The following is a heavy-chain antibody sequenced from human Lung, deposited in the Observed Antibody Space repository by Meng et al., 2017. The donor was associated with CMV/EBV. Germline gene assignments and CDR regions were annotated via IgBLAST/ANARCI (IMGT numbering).Heavy chain of an antibody. V-gene: IGHV3-30*02. CDR3: AKDSPLGYSSSSRGNWFDP. CDR2: IRYDGSNK. J-gene: IGHJ5*02. Sequence: GGSLRLXXAASGFTFSSYGMHWVRQAPGKGLEWVAFIRYDGSNKYYADSVKGRFTISRDNSKNTLYLQMNSLRAEDTAVYYCAKDSPLGYSSSSRGNWFDPWGQGTLVTVSS. CDR1: GFTFSSYG. D-gene: IGHD6-6*01.